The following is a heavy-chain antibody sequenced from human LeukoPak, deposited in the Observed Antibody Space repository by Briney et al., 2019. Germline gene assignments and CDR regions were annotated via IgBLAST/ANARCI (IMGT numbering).Heavy chain of an antibody. CDR1: GFIYRGYA. CDR2: IRSKVNAYAT. J-gene: IGHJ6*04. Sequence: GGSLSPSRAVSGFIYRGYAMHWVRQASGKGLEWVGHIRSKVNAYATSYAAAMKRSCSSRRDDSKHTAYLQINSLKIEDTAVYYCTRRRDTAKDYYYYGMDLWAERTSHTVSS. CDR3: TRRRDTAKDYYYYGMDL. V-gene: IGHV3-73*01. D-gene: IGHD5-18*01.